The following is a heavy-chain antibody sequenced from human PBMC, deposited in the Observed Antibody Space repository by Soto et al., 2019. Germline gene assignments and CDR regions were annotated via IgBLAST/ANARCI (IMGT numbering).Heavy chain of an antibody. CDR2: INPIFGTA. V-gene: IGHV1-69*14. CDR3: ASVLELHYYYGMDV. J-gene: IGHJ6*02. CDR1: GGTFSSYA. Sequence: QVQLVQSGAEVKKPGSSVKVSCKASGGTFSSYAISWVRQAPGQGLEWMGGINPIFGTADYAQKFQGRITITADKSKSTAYMELSSLRSEDTAVYYCASVLELHYYYGMDVWGQGTTVTVS. D-gene: IGHD1-7*01.